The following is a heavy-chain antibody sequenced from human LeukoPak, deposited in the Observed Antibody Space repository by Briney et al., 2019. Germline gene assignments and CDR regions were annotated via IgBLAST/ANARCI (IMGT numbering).Heavy chain of an antibody. CDR2: ISSSGSTI. D-gene: IGHD3-22*01. CDR3: ARPEDSSGYPTCFDY. CDR1: GFTFSSYE. V-gene: IGHV3-48*03. J-gene: IGHJ4*02. Sequence: PGGSLRLSCAASGFTFSSYEMNWDRQAPGKGLEWVSYISSSGSTIYYADSVKGRFTISRDNAKNSLYLQMNSLRAEDTAVYYCARPEDSSGYPTCFDYWGQGTLVTVSS.